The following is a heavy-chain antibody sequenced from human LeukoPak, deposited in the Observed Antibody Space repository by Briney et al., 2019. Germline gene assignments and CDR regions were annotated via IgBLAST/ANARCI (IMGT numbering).Heavy chain of an antibody. D-gene: IGHD3-22*01. Sequence: GASVKVSCKASGYTFTSYDINWVRQATGQGLEWMGWMNPNSGNTGYAQKFQGRVTMTRNTSISTAYMELSSLRSEDTAVYYCARALTQYYDSSAAAGYRGQGTLVTVSS. CDR2: MNPNSGNT. J-gene: IGHJ4*02. CDR3: ARALTQYYDSSAAAGY. V-gene: IGHV1-8*01. CDR1: GYTFTSYD.